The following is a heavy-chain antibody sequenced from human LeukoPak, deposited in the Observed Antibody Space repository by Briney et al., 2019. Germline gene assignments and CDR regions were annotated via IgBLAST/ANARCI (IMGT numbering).Heavy chain of an antibody. J-gene: IGHJ1*01. V-gene: IGHV3-74*01. CDR1: GFTFSTYW. Sequence: GWSLRLSCAASGFTFSTYWMHWVRQAPGKGLVWVSRIKSDGSTNYADSVKGRFTISRDNAKNTVSLQMNSLRPEDTGVYYCARAPSEIGGYYPEYFRHWGQGTLVSVSS. CDR2: IKSDGST. D-gene: IGHD3-22*01. CDR3: ARAPSEIGGYYPEYFRH.